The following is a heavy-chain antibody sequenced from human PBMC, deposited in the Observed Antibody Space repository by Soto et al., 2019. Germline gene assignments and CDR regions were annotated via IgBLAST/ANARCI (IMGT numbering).Heavy chain of an antibody. CDR1: GYPVTAYY. CDR3: ARGGGVGVAGSAAFDM. D-gene: IGHD3-3*01. CDR2: INPATGAA. J-gene: IGHJ3*02. V-gene: IGHV1-2*02. Sequence: QLHLVQSGAVVKKPGASVTVSCSASGYPVTAYYMHWVRQAPGRGLEWMGGINPATGAAKYTQTFQGRFNMTRDTSTSTVFMELSGLTSEDTAVFYCARGGGVGVAGSAAFDMWGQGTLVTVSS.